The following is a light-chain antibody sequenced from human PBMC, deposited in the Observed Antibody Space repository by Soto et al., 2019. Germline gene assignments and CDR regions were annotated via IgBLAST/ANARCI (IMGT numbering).Light chain of an antibody. V-gene: IGKV3-15*01. CDR1: QSVSSN. CDR2: GAS. CDR3: QQYNNWPYT. Sequence: EIVMTQSPATLSVSPGERATLSCRASQSVSSNLVWYQQKPGQAPRLLIYGASTRAPGIPARFSGSGSGTEFTLTISSLQSEDVAVYYCQQYNNWPYTFGQGTKLEIK. J-gene: IGKJ2*01.